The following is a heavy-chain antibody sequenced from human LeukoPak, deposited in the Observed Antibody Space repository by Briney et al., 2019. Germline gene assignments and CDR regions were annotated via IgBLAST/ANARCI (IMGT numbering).Heavy chain of an antibody. Sequence: SETLSLTCAVSGGSISSGGYSWSWIRQPPGKGLEWIGYIYHSGSTYYNPSLKSRVTISVDGSKNQFSLKLSSVTAADTAVYYCARGGRADAFDIWGQGTMVTVSS. CDR3: ARGGRADAFDI. J-gene: IGHJ3*02. CDR1: GGSISSGGYS. V-gene: IGHV4-30-2*01. CDR2: IYHSGST.